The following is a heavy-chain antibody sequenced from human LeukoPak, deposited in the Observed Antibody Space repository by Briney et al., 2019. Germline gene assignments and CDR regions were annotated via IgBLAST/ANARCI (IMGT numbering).Heavy chain of an antibody. CDR1: GFTLSNYN. D-gene: IGHD3-22*01. Sequence: GGSLRLSCAASGFTLSNYNMNWGRQAPGERLERGSSIWSSSSCIYYTESVKGRFTISRGNAKNSLYLQMNSLRAEDTAAYYCARELDYYDSSGYYDPSWFDPWGQGTLVTVSS. J-gene: IGHJ5*02. V-gene: IGHV3-21*01. CDR3: ARELDYYDSSGYYDPSWFDP. CDR2: IWSSSSCI.